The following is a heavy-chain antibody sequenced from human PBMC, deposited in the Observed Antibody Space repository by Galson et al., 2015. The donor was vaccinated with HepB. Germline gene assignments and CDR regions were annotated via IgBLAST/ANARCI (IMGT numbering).Heavy chain of an antibody. V-gene: IGHV3-48*02. D-gene: IGHD3-10*01. J-gene: IGHJ2*01. Sequence: SLRLSCAASGFTFYDYAMNWVRRAPGKGLEWVSYISASSTTKFYADSVKGRFSISRNNAKKSQDLQMDSLRDEDTAVYYCARGPPGDWYFDLWGRGTLVTVSS. CDR1: GFTFYDYA. CDR2: ISASSTTK. CDR3: ARGPPGDWYFDL.